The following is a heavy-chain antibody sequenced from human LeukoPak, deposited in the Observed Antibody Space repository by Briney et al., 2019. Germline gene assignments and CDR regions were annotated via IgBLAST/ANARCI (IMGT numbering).Heavy chain of an antibody. J-gene: IGHJ3*02. V-gene: IGHV3-21*01. CDR2: ISSSSSYI. D-gene: IGHD3-22*01. CDR3: ARDEYYYDSSGYYVPLGAFDI. Sequence: GGSLRLSCAASGFTFSSYSMNWVRQAPGKGLEWVSSISSSSSYISYADSVKGRFTISRDNAKNSLYLQMNSLRAEDTAVYYCARDEYYYDSSGYYVPLGAFDIWGQGTMVTVSS. CDR1: GFTFSSYS.